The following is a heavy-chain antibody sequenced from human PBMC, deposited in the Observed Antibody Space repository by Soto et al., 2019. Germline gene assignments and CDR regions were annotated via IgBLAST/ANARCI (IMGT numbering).Heavy chain of an antibody. J-gene: IGHJ6*02. Sequence: QVQLVESGGGGVQPGRSLRLSCAASGFTFSTYGMHWVRQAPGKGLEWVAVISYDGSNKYYADSVKGRFTISRDNSKDSLYLQMNSLRAEDTAVYYCAKGWRQLVRDTYGMDVWGQGTTVTVSS. CDR2: ISYDGSNK. D-gene: IGHD6-13*01. CDR3: AKGWRQLVRDTYGMDV. V-gene: IGHV3-30*18. CDR1: GFTFSTYG.